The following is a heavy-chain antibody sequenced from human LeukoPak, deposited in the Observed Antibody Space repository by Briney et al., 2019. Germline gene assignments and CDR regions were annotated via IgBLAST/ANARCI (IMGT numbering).Heavy chain of an antibody. CDR2: IDWDDDK. CDR1: GFSLSTSGMR. J-gene: IGHJ6*03. CDR3: ARIRSSPTNYYYYYYMDV. D-gene: IGHD6-13*01. Sequence: SGPTLVNPTQPLTLTCTFSGFSLSTSGMRVSWIRQPPGKALEWLARIDWDDDKFYSTSLKTRLTISKDTSKNQVVLTMTNMDPVDTATYYCARIRSSPTNYYYYYYMDVWGKGTTVTVSS. V-gene: IGHV2-70*04.